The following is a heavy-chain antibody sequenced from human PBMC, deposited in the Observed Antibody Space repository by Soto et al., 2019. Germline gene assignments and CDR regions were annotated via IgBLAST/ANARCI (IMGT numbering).Heavy chain of an antibody. D-gene: IGHD1-26*01. CDR1: GGTFSSYA. J-gene: IGHJ4*02. CDR2: IIPIFGTA. CDR3: AGREGVSRPSRGGGYFDY. V-gene: IGHV1-69*01. Sequence: QVQLVQSGAEVKKPGSSVKVSCKASGGTFSSYAISWVRQAPGQGLEWMGGIIPIFGTANYAQKFQGKVTIYAEECKSTAHMGLGRRESEGPGVYFLAGREGVSRPSRGGGYFDYWGQGTLVTVSS.